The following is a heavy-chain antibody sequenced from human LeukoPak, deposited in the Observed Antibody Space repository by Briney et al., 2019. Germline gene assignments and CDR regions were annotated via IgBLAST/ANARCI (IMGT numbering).Heavy chain of an antibody. CDR3: ARDADGDYSYY. J-gene: IGHJ4*02. CDR1: GFSLTTSGVG. V-gene: IGHV4-39*07. Sequence: SGPTLVKPTQTLTLTCTFSGFSLTTSGVGVGWIRQPPGKGLEWIGSIYYSGSTYYNPSLKSRVTISVDTSKNQFSLKLSSVTAADTAVYYCARDADGDYSYYWGQGTLVTVSS. CDR2: IYYSGST. D-gene: IGHD4-17*01.